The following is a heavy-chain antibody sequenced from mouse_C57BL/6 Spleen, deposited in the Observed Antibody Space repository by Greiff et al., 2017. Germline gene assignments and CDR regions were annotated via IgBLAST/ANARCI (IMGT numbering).Heavy chain of an antibody. CDR1: GFTFSSYG. D-gene: IGHD1-1*01. CDR3: ASQALHYYGSSYGYFDV. Sequence: EVMLVESGGDLVKPGGSLQLSCAASGFTFSSYGMSWVRQTPDKRLEWVATISSGGSYTYYPDSVKGRFTIARDNAKNTLYLQMSSLKSEDTAMYYCASQALHYYGSSYGYFDVWGTGTTVTVSS. V-gene: IGHV5-6*01. J-gene: IGHJ1*03. CDR2: ISSGGSYT.